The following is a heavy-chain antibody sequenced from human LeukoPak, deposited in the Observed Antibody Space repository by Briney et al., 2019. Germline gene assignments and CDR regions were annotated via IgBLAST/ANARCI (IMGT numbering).Heavy chain of an antibody. CDR3: ARGPEGLYYYYFMDV. CDR1: GFTVSSNY. J-gene: IGHJ6*03. V-gene: IGHV3-66*01. Sequence: GGSLRLSCAASGFTVSSNYMTWVRQAPGKGLEWVSVIYSGGSINYADSVKGRFTISGDNSKNTLYLQMNSLTAEDTAVYYCARGPEGLYYYYFMDVWGTGTTVTVSS. CDR2: IYSGGSI.